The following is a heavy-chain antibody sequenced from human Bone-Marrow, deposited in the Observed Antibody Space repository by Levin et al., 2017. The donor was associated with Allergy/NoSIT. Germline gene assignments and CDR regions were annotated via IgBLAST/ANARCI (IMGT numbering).Heavy chain of an antibody. Sequence: GGSLRLSCVASRFTFSSFWMSWLRQAPGRGLEWVANIKHDGREKYYVDSVKGRFTISRDNAKNSLHLQMNSLRAEDTAVYYCATAVRGIPFDYWGQGTLVTVSS. CDR1: RFTFSSFW. V-gene: IGHV3-7*01. J-gene: IGHJ4*02. CDR3: ATAVRGIPFDY. CDR2: IKHDGREK. D-gene: IGHD2-21*01.